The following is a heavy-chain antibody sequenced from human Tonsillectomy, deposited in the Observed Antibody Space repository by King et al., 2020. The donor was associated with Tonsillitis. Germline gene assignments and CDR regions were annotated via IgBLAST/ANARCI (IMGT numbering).Heavy chain of an antibody. CDR1: GGSISSSSYY. V-gene: IGHV4-39*01. CDR3: ARQPASDS. Sequence: LQLQESGPGLVKPSETLSLTCTVSGGSISSSSYYWGWIRQPPGQGLEWIGSIYYSGSTYYNPSLKSRVTISVDTSKNQFSLKLSSVTAADTAVYYCARQPASDSWGQGNLVTASS. J-gene: IGHJ4*02. CDR2: IYYSGST.